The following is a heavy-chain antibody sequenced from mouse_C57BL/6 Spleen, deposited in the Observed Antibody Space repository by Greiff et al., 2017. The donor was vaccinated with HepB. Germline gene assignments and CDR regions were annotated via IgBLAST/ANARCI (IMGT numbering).Heavy chain of an antibody. CDR2: INYDGSST. CDR1: GFTFSDYY. Sequence: EVKLVESEGGLVQPGSSMKLSCTASGFTFSDYYMAWVRQVPEKGLEWVANINYDGSSTYYLDSLKSRFIISRDNEKNILYLQMSSLKSEDKATYYCARDQKAYYSNSYAMDYWGQGTSVTVSS. CDR3: ARDQKAYYSNSYAMDY. J-gene: IGHJ4*01. V-gene: IGHV5-16*01. D-gene: IGHD2-5*01.